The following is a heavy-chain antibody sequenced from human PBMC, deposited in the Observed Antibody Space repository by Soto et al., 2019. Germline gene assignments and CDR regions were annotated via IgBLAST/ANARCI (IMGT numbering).Heavy chain of an antibody. D-gene: IGHD5-18*01. Sequence: QVHLQESGPGLVKASETLSLTCTVSGGSIRSYYWTWIRQPPGKGLEWLGYIFYSGSTFYNPSLKRRVTISIHTSKSQFSLQLTSVTAADPAVYYCARGAADTAMVDSWGQGTLVTVSS. CDR2: IFYSGST. CDR1: GGSIRSYY. J-gene: IGHJ4*02. CDR3: ARGAADTAMVDS. V-gene: IGHV4-59*01.